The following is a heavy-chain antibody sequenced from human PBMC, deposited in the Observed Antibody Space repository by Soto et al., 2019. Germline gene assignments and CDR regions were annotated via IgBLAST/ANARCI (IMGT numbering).Heavy chain of an antibody. CDR3: AIDERPNYYGSGSYYNGPDY. V-gene: IGHV3-30-3*01. Sequence: QVQLVESGGGVVQPGRSLRLSCAASGFTFSSYAMHWVRQAPGKGLEWVAVISYDGSNKYYADSVKGRFTISRDNSKNTLYLQMNSLRAEDTAVYYCAIDERPNYYGSGSYYNGPDYCGQGTLVTVSS. J-gene: IGHJ4*02. D-gene: IGHD3-10*01. CDR2: ISYDGSNK. CDR1: GFTFSSYA.